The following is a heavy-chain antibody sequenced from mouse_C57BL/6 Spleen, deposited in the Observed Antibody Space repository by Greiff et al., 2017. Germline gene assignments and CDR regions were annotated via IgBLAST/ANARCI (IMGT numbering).Heavy chain of an antibody. Sequence: VQLQQSGAELVRPGASVKLSCTASGFNINDYYMHWVKQRPEQGLEWIGRIDPDDGDTDYAPKFKGKATMTADTSSNTAYLQLSSQTSEDTAVYYCTFSHRTSFAYWGKGTMVTVSA. V-gene: IGHV14-1*01. CDR2: IDPDDGDT. J-gene: IGHJ3*01. CDR3: TFSHRTSFAY. CDR1: GFNINDYY.